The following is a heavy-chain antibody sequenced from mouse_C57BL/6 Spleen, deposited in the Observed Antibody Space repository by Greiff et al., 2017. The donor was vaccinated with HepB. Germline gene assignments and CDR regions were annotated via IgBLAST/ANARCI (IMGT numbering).Heavy chain of an antibody. J-gene: IGHJ1*03. V-gene: IGHV1-22*01. CDR3: ARGGNYDGYYQGYWYFDV. Sequence: EVKLMESGPELVKPGASVKMSCKASGYTFTDYNMHWVKQSHGKSLEWIGYINPNNGGTSYNQKFKGKATLTVNKSSSTAYMELRSLTSEDSAVYYCARGGNYDGYYQGYWYFDVWGTGTTVTVSS. CDR1: GYTFTDYN. CDR2: INPNNGGT. D-gene: IGHD2-3*01.